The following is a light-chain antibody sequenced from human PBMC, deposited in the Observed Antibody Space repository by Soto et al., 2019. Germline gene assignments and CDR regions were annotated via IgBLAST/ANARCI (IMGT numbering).Light chain of an antibody. CDR2: ATS. CDR1: QNINTRY. Sequence: EIVLTQSPGTLSLSPGERATLSCRASQNINTRYSAWYQQKPDQPPSLLIFATSTRASGIPDRFSGSGSGRDFTLTISRLEPEDSAVYFYQQYDDSARYIFGQGTSLDIK. CDR3: QQYDDSARYI. V-gene: IGKV3-20*01. J-gene: IGKJ2*01.